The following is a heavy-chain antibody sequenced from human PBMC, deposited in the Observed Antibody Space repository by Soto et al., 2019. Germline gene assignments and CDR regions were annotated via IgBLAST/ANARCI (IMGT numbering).Heavy chain of an antibody. J-gene: IGHJ3*01. CDR1: GFTFGDYA. Sequence: GESLKISCTASGFTFGDYAMSWVRQAPGKGLEWVGFIRSKGSGGTSEYAASVKGRFTFSRDDSKSIAYLQMNSLKTEDTAVYYCTRDQPITPWGQGTMVTVSS. D-gene: IGHD3-10*01. CDR3: TRDQPITP. V-gene: IGHV3-49*04. CDR2: IRSKGSGGTS.